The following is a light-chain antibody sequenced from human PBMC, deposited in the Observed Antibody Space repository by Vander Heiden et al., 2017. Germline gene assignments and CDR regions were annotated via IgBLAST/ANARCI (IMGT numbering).Light chain of an antibody. CDR3: QQSYSTLWA. CDR2: AAS. V-gene: IGKV1-39*01. J-gene: IGKJ4*01. Sequence: DIQMTQSPSSLSASVGDRVTITCRASQSISSYLNWYQQKPGKAPKLLIYAASSLQSGVPSRFSGSGSGTDFTLTISSLQPEDFATYYCQQSYSTLWAFGAGTKVEIK. CDR1: QSISSY.